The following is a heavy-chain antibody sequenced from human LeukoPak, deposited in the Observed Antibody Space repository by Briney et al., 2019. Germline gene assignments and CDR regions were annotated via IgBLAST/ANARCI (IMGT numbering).Heavy chain of an antibody. J-gene: IGHJ4*02. V-gene: IGHV3-7*04. CDR2: IKQDGSKK. CDR3: ARGFNPDY. Sequence: GGSLRLSCAASGFTFSNNWMNWVRQASGKGLEWVANIKQDGSKKCYVDSMKGRFTISRDNAKNSLYLQMNSLRVEDTAVYYCARGFNPDYWGQGTLVTVSS. CDR1: GFTFSNNW.